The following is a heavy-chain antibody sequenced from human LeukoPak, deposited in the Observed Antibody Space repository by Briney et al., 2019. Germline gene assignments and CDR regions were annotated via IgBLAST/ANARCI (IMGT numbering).Heavy chain of an antibody. CDR2: ISPSGSST. CDR1: GFTFSSYT. D-gene: IGHD3-10*01. V-gene: IGHV3-21*01. CDR3: VRDFLGESGAGGC. Sequence: PGGSLRLSCAASGFTFSSYTMNWVRQAPGKGPERVSSISPSGSSTYNADSQRGRFTISRDNAKDSVFLQMNSLRGEDTAVYYCVRDFLGESGAGGCWGQGTLVTVSS. J-gene: IGHJ4*01.